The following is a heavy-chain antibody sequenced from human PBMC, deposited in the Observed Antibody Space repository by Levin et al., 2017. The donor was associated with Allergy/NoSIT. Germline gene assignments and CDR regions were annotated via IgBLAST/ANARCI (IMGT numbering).Heavy chain of an antibody. Sequence: GESLKISCAASGFTFSSYSMNWVRQAPGKGLEWVSSISSSSSYIYYADSVKGRFTISRDNAKNSLYLQMNSLRAEDTAVYYCARDLLVCSGGSCYSHPYDYGMDVWGQGTTVIVSS. D-gene: IGHD2-15*01. CDR3: ARDLLVCSGGSCYSHPYDYGMDV. CDR2: ISSSSSYI. CDR1: GFTFSSYS. V-gene: IGHV3-21*01. J-gene: IGHJ6*02.